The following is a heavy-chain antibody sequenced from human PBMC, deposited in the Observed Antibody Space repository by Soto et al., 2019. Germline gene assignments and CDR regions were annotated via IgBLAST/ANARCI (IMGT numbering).Heavy chain of an antibody. CDR1: GFSLSTTGVG. V-gene: IGHV2-5*01. D-gene: IGHD3-22*01. J-gene: IGHJ3*02. CDR2: IYWNDDK. Sequence: QITLKESGPTLVKPTQTLTLTCTFSGFSLSTTGVGVGWIRQPPGKALEWLALIYWNDDKRYSPSLKSRLTITKDTAKNQVVLTMPNMDPVDADTYYCAHIGYDRSGPSAAFDIWGQGTMVTVSS. CDR3: AHIGYDRSGPSAAFDI.